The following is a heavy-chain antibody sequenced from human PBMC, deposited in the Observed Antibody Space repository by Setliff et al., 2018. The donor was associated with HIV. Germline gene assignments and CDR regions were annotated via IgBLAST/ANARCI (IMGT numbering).Heavy chain of an antibody. D-gene: IGHD3-22*01. V-gene: IGHV1-46*01. CDR2: LNPSEGTT. CDR1: GYTFTTYY. J-gene: IGHJ4*02. CDR3: ASLRDYYDSSGTDY. Sequence: GASVKVSCKASGYTFTTYYIHWVRQAPGQGLEWMGILNPSEGTTSFAQKFQGRVTMTRDTSTSTVYMDLSSLRADDTAVYYCASLRDYYDSSGTDYWGQGTLVTVSS.